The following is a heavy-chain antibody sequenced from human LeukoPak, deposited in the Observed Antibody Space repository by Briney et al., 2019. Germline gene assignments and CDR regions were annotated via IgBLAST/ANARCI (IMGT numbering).Heavy chain of an antibody. CDR3: ARGGYSASYYVSPRNWYFDL. D-gene: IGHD1-26*01. J-gene: IGHJ2*01. CDR1: GGTFSSYA. V-gene: IGHV1-69*05. Sequence: SVKVSCKASGGTFSSYAISWVRQAPGQGLEWMGGIIPIFGTANYAQKFQGRVTITTDESTSTAYMELSSLRSEDTAVYYCARGGYSASYYVSPRNWYFDLWGRGTLVTVSS. CDR2: IIPIFGTA.